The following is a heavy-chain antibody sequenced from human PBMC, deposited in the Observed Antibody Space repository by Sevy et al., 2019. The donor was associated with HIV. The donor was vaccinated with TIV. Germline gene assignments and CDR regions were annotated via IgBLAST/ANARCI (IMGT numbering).Heavy chain of an antibody. CDR2: ISGYNSNK. Sequence: ASVKVSCKASAYAFSSYGISWVRQAPGQGLEWMGWISGYNSNKKYAQKFQDRVSMTTDTSTSTAYMELRSLRSDDTAVYYCARCLGGLRPWEYNWFDPWCQGTLVTVSS. V-gene: IGHV1-18*01. D-gene: IGHD1-26*01. J-gene: IGHJ5*02. CDR1: AYAFSSYG. CDR3: ARCLGGLRPWEYNWFDP.